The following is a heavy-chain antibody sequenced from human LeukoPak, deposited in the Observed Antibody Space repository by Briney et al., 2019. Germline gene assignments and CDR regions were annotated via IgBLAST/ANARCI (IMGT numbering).Heavy chain of an antibody. CDR3: ARVAHYVVGDNAMWYYFGH. CDR2: IYYSGNT. J-gene: IGHJ4*02. Sequence: SETLSLTCTVSGDSISTSNSYWGWIRQPPGKGLEWIGSIYYSGNTYYNASLKSRVTISVDTSKNQFSLRLISVTAADTAVYYCARVAHYVVGDNAMWYYFGHWGQGTLVTVSS. CDR1: GDSISTSNSY. V-gene: IGHV4-39*01. D-gene: IGHD3-10*02.